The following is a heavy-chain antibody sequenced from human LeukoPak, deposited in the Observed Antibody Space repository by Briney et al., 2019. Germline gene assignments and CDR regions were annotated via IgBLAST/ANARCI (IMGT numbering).Heavy chain of an antibody. J-gene: IGHJ4*02. CDR3: ARDRGHYGDYEFY. V-gene: IGHV3-21*01. CDR2: ISSSSSYI. Sequence: GGSLRLSCTTSGFTFSSYSMNWVRQAPGKGLEWVSSISSSSSYIYYADSVKGRFTISRDNAKNSLYLQMNSLRVEDTAVYYCARDRGHYGDYEFYWGQGTLVTVSS. D-gene: IGHD4-17*01. CDR1: GFTFSSYS.